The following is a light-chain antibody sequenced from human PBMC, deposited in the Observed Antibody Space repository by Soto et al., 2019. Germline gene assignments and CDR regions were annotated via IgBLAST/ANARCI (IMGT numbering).Light chain of an antibody. J-gene: IGKJ1*01. Sequence: EIVMTQSPGTLSLSPWEIATLSCRASQSVSSSYLAWYQQKPGQAPRLLIYGTSSRATGIPDRFSGSGSGTDFALTISRLGPEDFAVYYCQQYGSSPTFGQGTRWIS. CDR3: QQYGSSPT. CDR2: GTS. V-gene: IGKV3-20*01. CDR1: QSVSSSY.